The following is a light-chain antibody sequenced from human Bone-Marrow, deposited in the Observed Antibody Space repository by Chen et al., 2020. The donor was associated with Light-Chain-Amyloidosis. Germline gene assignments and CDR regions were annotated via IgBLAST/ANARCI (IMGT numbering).Light chain of an antibody. J-gene: IGLJ3*02. Sequence: QSVLTQPHSVSAAPGQKVTISCSGSSSNIGNNYVSWYQHLPGTAPKLLIYDNDKRPSGIPDRFSGSKSGTSVTLGITVLQTGDEADYYCGTWDSSLTTRVFGGGTKLTVL. V-gene: IGLV1-51*01. CDR3: GTWDSSLTTRV. CDR2: DND. CDR1: SSNIGNNY.